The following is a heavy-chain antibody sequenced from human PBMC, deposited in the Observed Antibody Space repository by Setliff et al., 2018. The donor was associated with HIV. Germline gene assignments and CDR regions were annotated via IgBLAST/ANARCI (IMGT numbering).Heavy chain of an antibody. CDR1: GDSISRSRYY. D-gene: IGHD4-17*01. J-gene: IGHJ3*01. CDR3: ARQITSVTPEMLVVNDAFDV. V-gene: IGHV4-61*01. Sequence: SETLSLTCVVSGDSISRSRYYWNWIRQPPGKGLEWIGNIFDSENNNYNPSLKSRVSMSVDTSKNQFSLRLTSVTAADTAVYYCARQITSVTPEMLVVNDAFDVWGQGKMVTVSS. CDR2: IFDSENN.